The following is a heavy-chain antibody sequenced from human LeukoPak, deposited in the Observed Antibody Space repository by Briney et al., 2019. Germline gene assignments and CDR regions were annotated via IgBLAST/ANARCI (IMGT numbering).Heavy chain of an antibody. D-gene: IGHD3-22*01. V-gene: IGHV4-59*01. CDR2: IYYSGST. J-gene: IGHJ5*02. Sequence: PSETLSLTCTVSGGSISSYYWSCIRQPPGKGLEWIGYIYYSGSTNYNPSLKSRVTISVDTSKNQFSLKLSSVTAADTAVYYCAREERYYYDSSGYFLNWFDPWGQGTLVTVSS. CDR1: GGSISSYY. CDR3: AREERYYYDSSGYFLNWFDP.